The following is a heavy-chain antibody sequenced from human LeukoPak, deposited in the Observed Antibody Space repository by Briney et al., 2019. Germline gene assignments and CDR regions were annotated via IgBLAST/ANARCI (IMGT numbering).Heavy chain of an antibody. J-gene: IGHJ4*02. CDR2: INPNSGGT. V-gene: IGHV1-2*02. D-gene: IGHD3-16*01. CDR1: GYTFTGYY. Sequence: ASVKVSCKASGYTFTGYYMHWVRQAPGQGLEWMGWINPNSGGTNYAQKFQGRVTMTRDTSISTAYMELSRLRSDDTAVHYCARERLGGGARYYFDYWGQGTLVTVSS. CDR3: ARERLGGGARYYFDY.